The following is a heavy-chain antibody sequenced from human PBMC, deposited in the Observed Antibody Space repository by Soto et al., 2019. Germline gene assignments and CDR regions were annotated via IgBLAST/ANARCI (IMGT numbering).Heavy chain of an antibody. CDR1: GDTFSDYD. CDR3: AITPCWFAGMDV. D-gene: IGHD3-10*01. Sequence: ASVKVSCEASGDTFSDYDINWVRQAPGQGLEWMGWIHLESRKTSFAQKFQGRLTRPGDTSIDTAYMHLTSLTSEDTAVYYCAITPCWFAGMDVRAQGTTVTASS. J-gene: IGHJ6*02. V-gene: IGHV1-8*01. CDR2: IHLESRKT.